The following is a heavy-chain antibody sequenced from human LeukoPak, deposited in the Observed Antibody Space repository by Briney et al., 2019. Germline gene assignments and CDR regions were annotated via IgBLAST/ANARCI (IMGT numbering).Heavy chain of an antibody. V-gene: IGHV3-30*18. CDR1: GFTFSSYG. CDR2: ISYDGSNK. Sequence: GGSLRLSCAASGFTFSSYGMHWVRQAPGKGLEWVAVISYDGSNKYYADSVKGRFTISRDNSKNTLYLQMNSLRAEDTAVYYCAKNGPLNSMATMSNWGQGTLVTVSS. D-gene: IGHD5-24*01. CDR3: AKNGPLNSMATMSN. J-gene: IGHJ4*02.